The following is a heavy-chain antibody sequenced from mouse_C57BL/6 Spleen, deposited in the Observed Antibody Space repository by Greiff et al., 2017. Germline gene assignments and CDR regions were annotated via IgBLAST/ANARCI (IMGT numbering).Heavy chain of an antibody. CDR2: ISSGSSTI. Sequence: VQLKESGGGLVKPGGSLKLSCAASGFTFSDYGMHWVRQAPEKGLEWVAYISSGSSTIYYADTVKGRFTISRDNAKTTLFLQMTSLRSEDTAMYYCATPDGYYAMDYWGQGTSVTVSS. CDR3: ATPDGYYAMDY. J-gene: IGHJ4*01. CDR1: GFTFSDYG. V-gene: IGHV5-17*01. D-gene: IGHD2-3*01.